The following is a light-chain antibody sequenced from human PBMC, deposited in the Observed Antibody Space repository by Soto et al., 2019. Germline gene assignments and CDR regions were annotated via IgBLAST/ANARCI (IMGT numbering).Light chain of an antibody. J-gene: IGLJ3*02. CDR1: SSDVGGYNY. CDR2: EVK. CDR3: SSFTSSSTQV. V-gene: IGLV2-14*01. Sequence: QSVLTQPASVSGALGQSITISCTGTSSDVGGYNYVSWYQQHPGKVPKLMIYEVKNRPSGVSNRFSGSKSANTASLTISGLQADDEADYYCSSFTSSSTQVFGGGTKLTVL.